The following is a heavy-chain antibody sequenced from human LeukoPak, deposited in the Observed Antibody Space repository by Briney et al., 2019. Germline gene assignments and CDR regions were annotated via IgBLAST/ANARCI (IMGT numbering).Heavy chain of an antibody. CDR1: GFTFSSYA. CDR3: ARASTAMAYYYYYGMDV. D-gene: IGHD5-18*01. CDR2: ISYDGSNK. V-gene: IGHV3-30-3*01. Sequence: PGRSLRLSCAASGFTFSSYAMHWVRQAPGKGLEWVAVISYDGSNKYYADSVKGRFTISRDNSKNTLYLQMNSLRAEDTAVYYCARASTAMAYYYYYGMDVWGQGTTVTVSS. J-gene: IGHJ6*02.